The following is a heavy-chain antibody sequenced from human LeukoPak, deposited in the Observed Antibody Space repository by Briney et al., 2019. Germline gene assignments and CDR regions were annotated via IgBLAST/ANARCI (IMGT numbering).Heavy chain of an antibody. J-gene: IGHJ4*02. D-gene: IGHD5-18*01. V-gene: IGHV3-21*01. Sequence: PGGSLRLSCAASGFTFSSYAMSWVRQAPGKGLEWVSSISGSSSYIYYADSVKGRFTISRDNAKNSLYLQMNSLRAEDTAVYYCARVRDTSMVDSFDSWGQGTLVTVSS. CDR3: ARVRDTSMVDSFDS. CDR1: GFTFSSYA. CDR2: ISGSSSYI.